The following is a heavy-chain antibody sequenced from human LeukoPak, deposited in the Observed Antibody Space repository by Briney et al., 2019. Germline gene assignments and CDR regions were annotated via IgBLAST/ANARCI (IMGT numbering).Heavy chain of an antibody. J-gene: IGHJ5*02. Sequence: PGGSLRLSCAASGFTFSSYSMNWVRQAPGKGLEWVSSMSSSSSYIYYADSVKGRFTISRDNAKNSLYLQMNSLRAEDTAVYYCARGVRGVIFWFDPWGQGTLVTVSS. CDR2: MSSSSSYI. CDR1: GFTFSSYS. D-gene: IGHD3-10*01. CDR3: ARGVRGVIFWFDP. V-gene: IGHV3-21*01.